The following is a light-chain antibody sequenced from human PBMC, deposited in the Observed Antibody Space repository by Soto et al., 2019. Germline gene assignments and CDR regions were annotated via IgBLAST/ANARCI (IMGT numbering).Light chain of an antibody. J-gene: IGKJ1*01. CDR1: QTVRNNY. CDR3: QQYNSYPWT. Sequence: EFVLTQSPGTLSLSPGERATLSCRASQTVRNNYLAWYQQKPGQAPRLLIYDASSWATGIPDRFSGGGSGTDFNLTISRLQPDDFATYYCQQYNSYPWTFGQGTKVDIK. CDR2: DAS. V-gene: IGKV3-20*01.